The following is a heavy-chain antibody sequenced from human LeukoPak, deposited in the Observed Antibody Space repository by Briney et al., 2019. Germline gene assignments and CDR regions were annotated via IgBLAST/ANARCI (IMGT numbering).Heavy chain of an antibody. D-gene: IGHD6-19*01. CDR3: AKRISASSGYDY. Sequence: GGSLRLSCVASGFTFNRYAMSWVRQAPGKGLEWVSAISSSDPNTYYADSVRGRFTISSDNSKNTLYLQMNSLRVEDTAVYYCAKRISASSGYDYWGQGTLVTVSS. CDR2: ISSSDPNT. J-gene: IGHJ4*02. V-gene: IGHV3-23*01. CDR1: GFTFNRYA.